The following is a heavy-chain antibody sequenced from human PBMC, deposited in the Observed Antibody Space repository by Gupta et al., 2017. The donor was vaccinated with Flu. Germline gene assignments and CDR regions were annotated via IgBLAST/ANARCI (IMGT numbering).Heavy chain of an antibody. D-gene: IGHD6-13*01. CDR3: ARVPHGSSSWPHQSAYYFDY. CDR2: INHSGST. J-gene: IGHJ4*02. CDR1: GGSFSGYY. V-gene: IGHV4-34*01. Sequence: QVQLQQWGAGLLKPSETLSLTCAVYGGSFSGYYWSWIRQPPGKGLEWIGEINHSGSTNYNPSLKSRVTISVDTSKNQFSLKLSSVTAADTAVYYCARVPHGSSSWPHQSAYYFDYWGQGTLVTVSS.